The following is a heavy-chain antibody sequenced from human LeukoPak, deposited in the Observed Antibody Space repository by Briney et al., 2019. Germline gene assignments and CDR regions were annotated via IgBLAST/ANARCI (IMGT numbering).Heavy chain of an antibody. D-gene: IGHD2-8*01. J-gene: IGHJ4*02. V-gene: IGHV3-53*04. CDR3: ARANTVQMAPYYFDY. CDR1: VFPVRSNH. Sequence: GGSLRLSCAASVFPVRSNHVRWVRQAPGKGLEWVSVIYSGGSTYYADSVKGRFTISRHHRQNTVYLQMNFEMSKHAAATYCARANTVQMAPYYFDYWGQGTLVTVSS. CDR2: IYSGGST.